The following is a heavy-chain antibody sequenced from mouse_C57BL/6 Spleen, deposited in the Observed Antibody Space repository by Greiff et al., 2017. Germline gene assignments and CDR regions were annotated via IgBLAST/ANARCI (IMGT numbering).Heavy chain of an antibody. D-gene: IGHD2-4*01. CDR2: IDPANGNT. J-gene: IGHJ4*01. Sequence: VQLQQSVAELVRPGASVKLSCTASGFNIKNTYMHWVKQRPEQGLEWIGRIDPANGNTKYAPKFQGKATITADTYSNTAYLQLSSLTSEDTAIYYCALSTMITTGADYAMDYWGQGTSVTVSS. CDR3: ALSTMITTGADYAMDY. CDR1: GFNIKNTY. V-gene: IGHV14-3*01.